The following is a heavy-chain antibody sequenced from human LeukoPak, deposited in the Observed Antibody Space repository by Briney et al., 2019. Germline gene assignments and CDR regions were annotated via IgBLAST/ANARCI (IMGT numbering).Heavy chain of an antibody. J-gene: IGHJ2*01. V-gene: IGHV3-7*01. CDR1: GFTFSSYW. Sequence: GGSLRPSCAASGFTFSSYWMSWVRQAPGKGLEWVANIKQDGSEKYYVDSVKGRFTISRDNAKNSLYLQMNSLRAEDTAVYYCARVLEERDWYFDLWGRGTLVTVSS. CDR2: IKQDGSEK. CDR3: ARVLEERDWYFDL.